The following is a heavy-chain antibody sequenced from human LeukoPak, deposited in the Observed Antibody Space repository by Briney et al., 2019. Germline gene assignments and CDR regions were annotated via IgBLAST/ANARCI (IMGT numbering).Heavy chain of an antibody. CDR1: GGSISSGSYY. V-gene: IGHV4-61*02. CDR3: ARDLGGVTGSRGYFDY. CDR2: IYTSGST. D-gene: IGHD3-9*01. J-gene: IGHJ4*02. Sequence: SETLSLTCTVSGGSISSGSYYWSWIRQPAGKGLEWIGRIYTSGSTNYNPSLKSRVTMSVDTSKNQFSLKLSSVTAADTAVYYCARDLGGVTGSRGYFDYWGQGTLVTVSS.